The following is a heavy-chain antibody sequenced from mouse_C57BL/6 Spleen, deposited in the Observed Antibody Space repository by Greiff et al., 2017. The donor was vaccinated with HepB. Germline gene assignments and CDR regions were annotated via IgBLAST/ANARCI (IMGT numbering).Heavy chain of an antibody. D-gene: IGHD1-1*01. CDR1: GFNIKDYY. J-gene: IGHJ2*01. CDR3: AYGSPFDY. Sequence: VQLQQSGAELVKPGASVKLSCTASGFNIKDYYMHWVKQRTEQGLEWIGRIDPEDGENKYAPKFQGKATITADTSSNTAYLQLSSLTSEYTAVYYCAYGSPFDYWGQGTTLTVSS. V-gene: IGHV14-2*01. CDR2: IDPEDGEN.